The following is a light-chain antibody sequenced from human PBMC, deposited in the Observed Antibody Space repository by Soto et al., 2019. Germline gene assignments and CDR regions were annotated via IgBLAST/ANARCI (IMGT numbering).Light chain of an antibody. CDR3: QQYGNSPPNT. CDR1: QSVSSSY. V-gene: IGKV3-20*01. Sequence: EIGMTQSPGTLSLSPVERATLSCRASQSVSSSYLAWYQQKPGQAPRLLIYGASSRATGIPDRFSGSGSGTDFTLTISRLEPEDFAVYFCQQYGNSPPNTFGQGTKVEIK. J-gene: IGKJ2*01. CDR2: GAS.